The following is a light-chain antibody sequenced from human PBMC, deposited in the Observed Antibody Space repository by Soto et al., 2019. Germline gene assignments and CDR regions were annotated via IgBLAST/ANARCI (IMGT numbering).Light chain of an antibody. Sequence: DIQLTQPPSSLSASVGDRVTITCQASQDISNHLNWYQQKPGKAPNLLIYDASDLETGVPSRFSGGGSGTFFSFSINSLQPEDIATYYCQKHDGVPLFGPGTKVDIK. CDR2: DAS. CDR3: QKHDGVPL. J-gene: IGKJ3*01. CDR1: QDISNH. V-gene: IGKV1-33*01.